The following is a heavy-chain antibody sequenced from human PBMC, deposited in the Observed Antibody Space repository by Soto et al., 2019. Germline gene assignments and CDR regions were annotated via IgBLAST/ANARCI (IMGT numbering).Heavy chain of an antibody. J-gene: IGHJ4*02. V-gene: IGHV4-34*01. CDR2: INHSGSA. Sequence: SETLSLTCTVYGESFSGYYWTWIRQPPGKGLEWIGEINHSGSANYSPSLKGRVTISVDTSKNQFSLNLNSVTAADTAVYYCERFRYYDYYDYWGQGTLVTVSS. CDR3: ERFRYYDYYDY. D-gene: IGHD1-26*01. CDR1: GESFSGYY.